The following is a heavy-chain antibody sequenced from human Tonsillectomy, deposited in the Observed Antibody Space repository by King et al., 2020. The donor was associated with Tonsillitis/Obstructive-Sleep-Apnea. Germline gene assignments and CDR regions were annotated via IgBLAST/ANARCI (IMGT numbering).Heavy chain of an antibody. D-gene: IGHD3-10*01. Sequence: QLVQSGGEVKKPGASVKVSCKASGYTFTSYGISWVRQAPGQGLEWMGRINANNGNTNYAHRVQGRVIMTRDTSTSTAYMELRGLTSDDTAMYYCARDWGETQTIADYWGQGTLVTVS. V-gene: IGHV1-18*01. CDR2: INANNGNT. J-gene: IGHJ4*02. CDR3: ARDWGETQTIADY. CDR1: GYTFTSYG.